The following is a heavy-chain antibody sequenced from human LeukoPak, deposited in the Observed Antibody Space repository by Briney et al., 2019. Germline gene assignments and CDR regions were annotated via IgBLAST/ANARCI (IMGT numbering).Heavy chain of an antibody. CDR3: ARYLTQYYDFWSGYYTGWFDP. CDR1: GVSISSGGYY. CDR2: IYYSGST. D-gene: IGHD3-3*01. Sequence: SETLSLTCTVSGVSISSGGYYWSWIRQHPGKGLEWIGYIYYSGSTYYNPSLKSRVTISVDTSKNQFSLKLSSVTAADTAVYYCARYLTQYYDFWSGYYTGWFDPWGQGTLVTVSS. V-gene: IGHV4-31*03. J-gene: IGHJ5*02.